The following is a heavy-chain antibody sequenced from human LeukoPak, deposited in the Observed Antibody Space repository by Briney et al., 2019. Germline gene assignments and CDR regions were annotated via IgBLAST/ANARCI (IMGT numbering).Heavy chain of an antibody. J-gene: IGHJ4*02. CDR3: ARDLYCSNNICYYDSRHHDY. CDR2: GGACNGDT. V-gene: IGHV1-18*01. CDR1: GFSFTSYG. Sequence: ASVKASCKASGFSFTSYGLSWVRRAPGEGLKWMGCGGACNGDTNFPQKLQGRVTMTTDTSTSTAYMELRNLRSDDTAVYYCARDLYCSNNICYYDSRHHDYWGQGTLVTVSS. D-gene: IGHD2-2*01.